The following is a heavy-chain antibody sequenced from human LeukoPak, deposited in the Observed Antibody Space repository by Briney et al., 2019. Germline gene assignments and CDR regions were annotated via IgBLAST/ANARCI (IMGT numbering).Heavy chain of an antibody. J-gene: IGHJ6*04. V-gene: IGHV3-72*01. CDR1: GFTFSDHY. Sequence: PGGSLRLPCAASGFTFSDHYMDWVRQAPGKGLEWVGRNTYNAKSNTTKYAASVTGIFTISRDDSKDSLYLQMNSLKTEDTAVYYCARGAGPANYYNSECYYGMDVWGKGTTVTVSS. CDR2: NTYNAKSNTT. D-gene: IGHD3-10*01. CDR3: ARGAGPANYYNSECYYGMDV.